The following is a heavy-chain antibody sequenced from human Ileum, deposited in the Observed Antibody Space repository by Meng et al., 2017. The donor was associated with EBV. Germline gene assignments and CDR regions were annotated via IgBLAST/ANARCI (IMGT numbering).Heavy chain of an antibody. CDR1: DCSITSRCSC. J-gene: IGHJ5*02. V-gene: IGHV4-39*01. D-gene: IGHD3-3*01. Sequence: QRLGSGPALLMCSYTLYITCPVSDCSITSRCSCGGWSRQPPGKGLEWIGSFFYSGNTYYNPSLESRVTISVDTSKNQFFLKVTSVTAADTAVYYCLRLREGTMAGSWGQGILVTVSS. CDR2: FFYSGNT. CDR3: LRLREGTMAGS.